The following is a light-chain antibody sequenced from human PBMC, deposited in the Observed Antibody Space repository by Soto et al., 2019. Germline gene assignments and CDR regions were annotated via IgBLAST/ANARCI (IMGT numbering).Light chain of an antibody. CDR2: DVS. J-gene: IGLJ2*01. CDR1: SSDVGGYNS. Sequence: QSALTQPASVSGSPGQSITISCTGTSSDVGGYNSVSWYQQHPDKAPQLKIFDVSNRPSGISDRFSGSKSGNTASLTISGLQAEDEADYYCSSYTSTNTLIFGGVTKLTVL. V-gene: IGLV2-14*03. CDR3: SSYTSTNTLI.